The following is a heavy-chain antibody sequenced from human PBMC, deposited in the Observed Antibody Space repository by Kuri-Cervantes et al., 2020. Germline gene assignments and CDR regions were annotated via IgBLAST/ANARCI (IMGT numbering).Heavy chain of an antibody. D-gene: IGHD2-15*01. Sequence: GESLKISCAASGFTFRSYAVSWVRQAPGKGLEWVSSISGSSSTIHYADSVRGRFTISRDNAKNSLYLQMNSLRAEDTAVYYCARGYCSGGSCYSADWGQGTLVTVSS. CDR2: ISGSSSTI. V-gene: IGHV3-48*04. CDR3: ARGYCSGGSCYSAD. CDR1: GFTFRSYA. J-gene: IGHJ4*02.